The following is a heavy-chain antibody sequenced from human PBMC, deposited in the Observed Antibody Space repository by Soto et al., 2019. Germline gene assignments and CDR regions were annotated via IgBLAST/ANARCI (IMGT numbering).Heavy chain of an antibody. J-gene: IGHJ4*02. D-gene: IGHD5-18*01. CDR1: GGSISSYY. V-gene: IGHV4-59*01. CDR2: IYYSGST. Sequence: PSETLSLTCTVSGGSISSYYWSWIRQPPGKGLEWIGYIYYSGSTNYNPSLKSRVTISVDTSKNQFSLKLSSVTAADTAVYYCARGGYSYGYWTFWGQGTLVTVSS. CDR3: ARGGYSYGYWTF.